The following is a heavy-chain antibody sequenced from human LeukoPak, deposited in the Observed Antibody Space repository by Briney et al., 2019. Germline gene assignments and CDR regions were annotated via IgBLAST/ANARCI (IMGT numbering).Heavy chain of an antibody. Sequence: PGGSLRLSCAASGFTFSSYAMSCVRQAPEKGLEWVSTIGGSDGSTDYADSVKGRFTISRDNFKNTLYLQMKSLRVEDTAVYYCTREPGYSIGWGIDNWGQGTLVTVSS. J-gene: IGHJ4*02. V-gene: IGHV3-23*01. CDR2: IGGSDGST. CDR3: TREPGYSIGWGIDN. CDR1: GFTFSSYA. D-gene: IGHD6-19*01.